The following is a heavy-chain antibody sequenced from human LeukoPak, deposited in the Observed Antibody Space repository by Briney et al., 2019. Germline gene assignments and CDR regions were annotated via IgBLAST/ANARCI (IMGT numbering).Heavy chain of an antibody. CDR1: GLTFSGSA. D-gene: IGHD3-22*01. Sequence: GGSLRLSCAASGLTFSGSAMHWVRQASGKGLEWVGRIRSKANSYATAYAASVKGRFIISRDDSKNTAYLQMNSLRTEDTAVYYCARTSYDSTWAMDFFDFWGQGSLVTVSS. CDR2: IRSKANSYAT. CDR3: ARTSYDSTWAMDFFDF. J-gene: IGHJ4*02. V-gene: IGHV3-73*01.